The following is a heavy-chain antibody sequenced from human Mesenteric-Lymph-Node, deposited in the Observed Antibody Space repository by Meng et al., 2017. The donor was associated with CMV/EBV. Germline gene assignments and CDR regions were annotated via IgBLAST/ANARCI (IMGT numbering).Heavy chain of an antibody. D-gene: IGHD3-10*01. CDR1: GFTFSTYW. Sequence: GESLKISCAVSGFTFSTYWMHWVRQAPGKGLVWVSRINNDGSSTNYADSVKGRFTISRDNAKNTLYLQMNSLRVEDTAVYYCATVPSVVQGVKWFDPWGQGTLVTVSS. J-gene: IGHJ5*02. CDR2: INNDGSST. V-gene: IGHV3-74*01. CDR3: ATVPSVVQGVKWFDP.